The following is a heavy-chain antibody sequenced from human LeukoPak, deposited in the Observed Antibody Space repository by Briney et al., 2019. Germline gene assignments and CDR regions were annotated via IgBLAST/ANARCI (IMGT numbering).Heavy chain of an antibody. J-gene: IGHJ4*02. V-gene: IGHV3-30-3*01. Sequence: QSGGSLRLSCAASGFTFSSYAMHWVRQAPGKGLEWVAVISYDGSNKYYADSVKGRFTISRDNSKNTLYLQMNSLRAEDTAVYYCAKDYGVYDFWSGYRWPPDYWGQGTLVTVSS. CDR2: ISYDGSNK. CDR1: GFTFSSYA. CDR3: AKDYGVYDFWSGYRWPPDY. D-gene: IGHD3-3*01.